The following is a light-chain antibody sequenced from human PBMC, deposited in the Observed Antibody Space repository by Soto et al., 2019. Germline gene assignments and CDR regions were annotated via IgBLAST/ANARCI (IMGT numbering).Light chain of an antibody. V-gene: IGKV1-5*01. Sequence: IHMTLSPSTLSASVGNRVTITCRASQSIRTWLAWYQHKPGKAPKFLIYDASTVESGVPSRFSGSGSGTEFNLTISDLQPDDFATYYCQQYHNYPRTFGQGTKVDIK. CDR3: QQYHNYPRT. CDR1: QSIRTW. J-gene: IGKJ1*01. CDR2: DAS.